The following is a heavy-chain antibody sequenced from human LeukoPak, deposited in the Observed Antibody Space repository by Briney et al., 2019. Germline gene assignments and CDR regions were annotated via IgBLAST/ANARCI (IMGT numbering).Heavy chain of an antibody. V-gene: IGHV1-2*02. D-gene: IGHD1-26*01. CDR3: ARGFYSGSRTPFDY. Sequence: ASVKVSCKASGYTFTGYYMHWVRQAPGQGLEWTGWINPNSGGTNYAQKFQGRVTMTRDTSISTAYMELRSLRSDDTAVYYCARGFYSGSRTPFDYWGQGTLVTVSS. CDR2: INPNSGGT. J-gene: IGHJ4*02. CDR1: GYTFTGYY.